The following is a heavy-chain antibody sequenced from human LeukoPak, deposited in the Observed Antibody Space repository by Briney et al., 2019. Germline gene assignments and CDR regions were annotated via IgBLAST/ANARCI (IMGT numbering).Heavy chain of an antibody. Sequence: GGSLRLSCAASGFTFSSYAMSWVRQAPGKGLEWVANIKEDGSQKYYVDSVKGRFTISRDNAKNSLYLQMNSLRAEDTSVYYCARDIGYGDYDYWGQGTLVTVSS. CDR3: ARDIGYGDYDY. V-gene: IGHV3-7*01. CDR2: IKEDGSQK. J-gene: IGHJ4*02. CDR1: GFTFSSYA. D-gene: IGHD4-17*01.